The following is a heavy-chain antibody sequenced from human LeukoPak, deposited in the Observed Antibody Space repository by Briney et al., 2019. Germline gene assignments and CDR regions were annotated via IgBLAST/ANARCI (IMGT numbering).Heavy chain of an antibody. J-gene: IGHJ5*02. D-gene: IGHD6-19*01. CDR3: AREAGWHNWFDP. V-gene: IGHV1-2*02. Sequence: ASVTVSCKASGYTFTGYYMHWVRQAPGQGLEWMGWINPNSGGTNYAQKFQGRVTMTRDTSISTAYMELSRLRSDDTAVYYCAREAGWHNWFDPWGQGTLVTVSS. CDR1: GYTFTGYY. CDR2: INPNSGGT.